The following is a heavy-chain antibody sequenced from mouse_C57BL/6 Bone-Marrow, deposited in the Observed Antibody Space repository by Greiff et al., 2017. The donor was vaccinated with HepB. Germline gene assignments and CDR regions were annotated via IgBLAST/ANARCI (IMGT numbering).Heavy chain of an antibody. CDR1: GYAFSSYW. D-gene: IGHD2-3*01. CDR3: ARSYDGYYAWFAY. J-gene: IGHJ3*01. Sequence: VQLQQSGAELVKPGASVKISCKASGYAFSSYWMNWVKQRPGKGLEWIGQIYPGDGDTNYNGKFKGKATLTADNASSTAYMQLSSLTSEDSAVYFCARSYDGYYAWFAYWGQGTLVTVSA. CDR2: IYPGDGDT. V-gene: IGHV1-80*01.